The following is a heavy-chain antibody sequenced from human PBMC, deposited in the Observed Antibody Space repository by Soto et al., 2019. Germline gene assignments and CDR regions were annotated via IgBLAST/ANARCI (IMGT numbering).Heavy chain of an antibody. CDR3: ARFPGGSSSSISYYYYYYGMDV. CDR1: GGTFSSYA. Sequence: SVKVSCKASGGTFSSYAISWVRQAPGQGLEWMGGIIPIFGTANYAQKFQGRVTITADESTSTAYMELSSLRSEDTAVYYCARFPGGSSSSISYYYYYYGMDVWGQGTTVTVSS. D-gene: IGHD6-6*01. CDR2: IIPIFGTA. J-gene: IGHJ6*02. V-gene: IGHV1-69*13.